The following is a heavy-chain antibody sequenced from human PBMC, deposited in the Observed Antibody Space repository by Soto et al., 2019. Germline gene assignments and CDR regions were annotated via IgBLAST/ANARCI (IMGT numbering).Heavy chain of an antibody. V-gene: IGHV3-11*01. Sequence: QVRLVESGGGLVKPGGSLRLSCAVSGFTFSDYYMSWIRQAPGTGLEWVSYVSTSGATIYYADSMKGRFTISRDNAKNSLYLQMNSLRAEDTAVYYCARVGGSCDFDYWGQGTLVTVSS. CDR1: GFTFSDYY. D-gene: IGHD2-15*01. J-gene: IGHJ4*02. CDR2: VSTSGATI. CDR3: ARVGGSCDFDY.